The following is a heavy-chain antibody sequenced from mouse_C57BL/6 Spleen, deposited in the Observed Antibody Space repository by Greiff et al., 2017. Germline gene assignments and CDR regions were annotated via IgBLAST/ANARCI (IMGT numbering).Heavy chain of an antibody. Sequence: VQLQQSGAELARPGASVKMSCKASGYTFTSYTMHWVKQRPGQGLEWIGYINPSSGYTKYNQKFKDKATLTADKSSSTAYMQLSSLTSEDSAVYYCARGDQTGAMDYWGQGTSVTVSS. J-gene: IGHJ4*01. D-gene: IGHD3-3*01. CDR1: GYTFTSYT. CDR3: ARGDQTGAMDY. CDR2: INPSSGYT. V-gene: IGHV1-4*01.